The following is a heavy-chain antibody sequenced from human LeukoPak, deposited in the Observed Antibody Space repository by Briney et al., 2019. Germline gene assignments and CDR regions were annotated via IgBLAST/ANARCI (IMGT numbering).Heavy chain of an antibody. V-gene: IGHV1-46*01. CDR2: INPSGGST. CDR1: GNTFTSYY. CDR3: AREDSSGYYSGNYYYYGMDV. J-gene: IGHJ6*02. Sequence: ASVKVSCKAFGNTFTSYYMHWVRQAPGQGLEWMGIINPSGGSTSYAQKFQGRVTMTRAPSTSTVYMELSSLRSEDTAVYYCAREDSSGYYSGNYYYYGMDVWGQGTTVTVSS. D-gene: IGHD3-22*01.